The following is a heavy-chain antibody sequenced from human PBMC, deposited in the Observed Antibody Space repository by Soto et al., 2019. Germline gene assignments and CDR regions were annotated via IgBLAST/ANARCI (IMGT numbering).Heavy chain of an antibody. D-gene: IGHD3-10*01. CDR2: ISYDGTNK. CDR3: ARDGDGSVVDD. V-gene: IGHV3-30-3*01. Sequence: QVQLVESGGGVVQPGRSLRLSCAASEFTFSTYAMHWVRQAPGKGLEWMTFISYDGTNKYYANSVKGRFTTSRDNSKNTLYLHMDSLRDEDTAVYYGARDGDGSVVDDWGQGTLVTVSS. CDR1: EFTFSTYA. J-gene: IGHJ4*02.